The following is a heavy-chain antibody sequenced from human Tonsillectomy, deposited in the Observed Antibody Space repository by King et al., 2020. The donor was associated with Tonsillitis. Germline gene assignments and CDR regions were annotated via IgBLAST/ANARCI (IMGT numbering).Heavy chain of an antibody. CDR2: ITTNGGST. CDR1: GFTFSSYA. D-gene: IGHD2/OR15-2a*01. Sequence: QLVQSGGGLVQPGGSLRLSCAASGFTFSSYAMHWVRQAPGKGLEYVSAITTNGGSTYYANSVKGRFTISRDNSKNTLYLQMGSLRAEDMAVYYCARGASTDDYWGQGNLVTVSS. J-gene: IGHJ4*02. CDR3: ARGASTDDY. V-gene: IGHV3-64*01.